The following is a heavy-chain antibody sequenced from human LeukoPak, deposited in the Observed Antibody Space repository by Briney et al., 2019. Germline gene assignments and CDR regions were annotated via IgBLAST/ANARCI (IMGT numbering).Heavy chain of an antibody. CDR2: ISAKNGDT. Sequence: ASVKVSCKASGYTFSTYGISWVRQAPGQGLEWMGWISAKNGDTFYTQKFQGRVTMTTDTSTSTAYMELKSLRSDDTAVYFCARDSAVATHGGLYVFWGQGTLVAVST. J-gene: IGHJ4*02. D-gene: IGHD6-19*01. CDR1: GYTFSTYG. CDR3: ARDSAVATHGGLYVF. V-gene: IGHV1-18*01.